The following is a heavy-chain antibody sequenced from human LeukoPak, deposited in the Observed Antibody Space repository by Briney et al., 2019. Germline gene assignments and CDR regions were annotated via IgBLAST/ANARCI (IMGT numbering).Heavy chain of an antibody. J-gene: IGHJ5*01. V-gene: IGHV4-38-2*02. CDR3: VRDLSAGGKITTIVPSFDS. CDR2: IYHRGNT. D-gene: IGHD3-22*01. Sequence: SETLSLTCSVSGYSISSGYYWAWIRQPPGKGLEWIGSIYHRGNTYNNPSFKSRVTTSVDTSKNQFSLKLSSVTAADTAVYYCVRDLSAGGKITTIVPSFDSWGQGTLVTVSS. CDR1: GYSISSGYY.